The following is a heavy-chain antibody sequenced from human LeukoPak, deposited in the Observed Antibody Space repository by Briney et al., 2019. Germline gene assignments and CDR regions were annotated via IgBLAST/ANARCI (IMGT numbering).Heavy chain of an antibody. J-gene: IGHJ4*02. CDR1: GFTFSSYA. D-gene: IGHD3-10*01. CDR3: AKGALLLWFGELFDY. Sequence: GGSLRLSCAASGFTFSSYAMHWVRQAPGKGLEWVAVISYDGSNKYYADSVKGRFTISRDNSKNTLYLQMNSLRAEDTAVYYCAKGALLLWFGELFDYWGQGTLVTVSS. V-gene: IGHV3-30-3*01. CDR2: ISYDGSNK.